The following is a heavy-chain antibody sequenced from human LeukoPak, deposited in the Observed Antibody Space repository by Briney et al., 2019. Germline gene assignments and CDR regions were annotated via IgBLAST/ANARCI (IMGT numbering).Heavy chain of an antibody. V-gene: IGHV3-33*03. Sequence: GGSLRLSCAASGFTFSSYGMHWVRQAPGKGLEWVAVIWYDGSNKYYADSVKGRFTISRDDSRNALYLQMNSLRGDDTAVYYCAKDVGKWESLHFFDYWGQGTLVTVSS. J-gene: IGHJ4*02. CDR2: IWYDGSNK. CDR3: AKDVGKWESLHFFDY. D-gene: IGHD1-26*01. CDR1: GFTFSSYG.